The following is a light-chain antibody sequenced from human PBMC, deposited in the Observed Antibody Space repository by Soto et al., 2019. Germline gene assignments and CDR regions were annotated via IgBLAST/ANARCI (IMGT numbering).Light chain of an antibody. CDR2: GAS. CDR1: QSVISDY. Sequence: VLTQFPGTLSLSPGERATLSCRASQSVISDYLAWYQQKPGQAPSLLISGASSRATGIPDRFSGSGSGTDFTLTISRLEPEDFAVYYCQQCGSSPRTFGRGTKVEIK. V-gene: IGKV3-20*01. CDR3: QQCGSSPRT. J-gene: IGKJ1*01.